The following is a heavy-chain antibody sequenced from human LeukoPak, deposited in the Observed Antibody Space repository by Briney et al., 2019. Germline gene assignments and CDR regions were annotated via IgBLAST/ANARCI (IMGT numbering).Heavy chain of an antibody. J-gene: IGHJ4*02. V-gene: IGHV7-4-1*02. CDR2: INTNTGNP. CDR3: ARATTNFDY. Sequence: ASVKVSCKASGYTFTGYYIHWVRQAPGQGLEWTGWINTNTGNPTYAQGFTGRFVFSLDTSVSTAYLQISSLKAEDTAVYYCARATTNFDYWGQGTLVTVSS. D-gene: IGHD5-12*01. CDR1: GYTFTGYY.